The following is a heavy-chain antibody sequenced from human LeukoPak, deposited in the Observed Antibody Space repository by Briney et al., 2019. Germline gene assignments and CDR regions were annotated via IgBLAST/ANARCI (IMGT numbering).Heavy chain of an antibody. CDR2: IYYSGST. J-gene: IGHJ2*01. D-gene: IGHD2-2*01. CDR3: ARDPGSKRSNWYFDL. V-gene: IGHV4-39*07. Sequence: SETLSLTCTVSGGSISSSSYYWGWIRQPPGKGLEWIGSIYYSGSTYYNPSLKSRVTISVDTSKNQFSLKLSSVTAADTAVYYCARDPGSKRSNWYFDLWGRGTLVTVSS. CDR1: GGSISSSSYY.